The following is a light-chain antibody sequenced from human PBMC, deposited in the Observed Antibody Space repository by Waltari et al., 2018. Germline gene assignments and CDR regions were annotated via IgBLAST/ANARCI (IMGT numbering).Light chain of an antibody. J-gene: IGKJ1*01. CDR1: QRISNW. Sequence: DIQMTQSPSTLSASVGDRVTITCRASQRISNWLAWYQQKPGKAPKVLIFDASDLESGVPSRFSGSGSGTEFTLTISSLQPDDFATYYCQQYNSYSPGMFGQGTKVDIK. V-gene: IGKV1-5*01. CDR3: QQYNSYSPGM. CDR2: DAS.